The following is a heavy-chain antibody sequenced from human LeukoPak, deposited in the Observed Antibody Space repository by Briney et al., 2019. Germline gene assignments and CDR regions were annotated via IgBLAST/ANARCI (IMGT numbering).Heavy chain of an antibody. CDR1: GGSIISYY. V-gene: IGHV4-59*08. CDR3: ARLEHSGYDLLFFDY. CDR2: IYYSGST. J-gene: IGHJ4*02. Sequence: SETLSLTCTVSGGSIISYYWCWIRQPPGKGLEWIGYIYYSGSTNYNPSLKSRVTISVDTSKNQFSLKLSSVTAADTAVYYCARLEHSGYDLLFFDYWGQGTLVTVSS. D-gene: IGHD5-12*01.